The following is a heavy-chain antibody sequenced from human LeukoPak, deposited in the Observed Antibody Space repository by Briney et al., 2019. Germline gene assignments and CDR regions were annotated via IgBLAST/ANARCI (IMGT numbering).Heavy chain of an antibody. J-gene: IGHJ4*02. CDR3: ARDLRGCGNIDY. CDR1: GGTFSSYT. V-gene: IGHV1-69*04. Sequence: SVKVSCKASGGTFSSYTISWVRQAPGQGLEWMGRIIPILGIANYAQKFQGRVTITADKSTSTAYMELSSLRSEDTAVYYCARDLRGCGNIDYWGQGTLVTVSS. CDR2: IIPILGIA. D-gene: IGHD4-23*01.